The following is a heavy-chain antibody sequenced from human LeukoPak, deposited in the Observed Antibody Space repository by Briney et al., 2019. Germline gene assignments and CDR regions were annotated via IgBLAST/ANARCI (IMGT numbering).Heavy chain of an antibody. Sequence: SETLSLTCTVSDGSVSNYYWSWIRQPPGKGLEWIGYIFSSGTTNYNPSLKSRVTISVDTSKNQFSLKLSSVTAADTAVYYCARRTYYYDSSGYTHNDYFDYWGQGTLVTVSS. D-gene: IGHD3-22*01. CDR3: ARRTYYYDSSGYTHNDYFDY. J-gene: IGHJ4*02. CDR2: IFSSGTT. CDR1: DGSVSNYY. V-gene: IGHV4-59*08.